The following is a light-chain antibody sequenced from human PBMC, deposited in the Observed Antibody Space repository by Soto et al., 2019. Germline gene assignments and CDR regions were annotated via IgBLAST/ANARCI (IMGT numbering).Light chain of an antibody. CDR1: QSISSY. Sequence: DIQMTQSPSSLSASVGDRVTITCRASQSISSYLNWYQQKPGKAPKLLIYAASSLQSGVPSRFSGSGSGTAFTLHISSLQPEDFATYYCQQSYSTLWTFGQGTKVEIK. CDR3: QQSYSTLWT. V-gene: IGKV1-39*01. CDR2: AAS. J-gene: IGKJ1*01.